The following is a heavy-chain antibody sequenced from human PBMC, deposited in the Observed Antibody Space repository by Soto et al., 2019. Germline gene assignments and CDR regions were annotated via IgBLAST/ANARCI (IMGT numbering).Heavy chain of an antibody. Sequence: AASGKVSCKDSGYTFTSYAIHWGRPAPGQMLEWMGWIIADNGNTKYSQKFQGRVTITRDVSANTASLELISLRSEDTAVYYCARGSGSFFPYLTYWSQGTLVTVSS. V-gene: IGHV1-3*01. CDR2: IIADNGNT. D-gene: IGHD1-26*01. J-gene: IGHJ4*02. CDR1: GYTFTSYA. CDR3: ARGSGSFFPYLTY.